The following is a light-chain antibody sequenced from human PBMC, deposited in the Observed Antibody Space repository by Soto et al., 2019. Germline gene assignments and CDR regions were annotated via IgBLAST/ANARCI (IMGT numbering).Light chain of an antibody. CDR1: SGSVSTNYY. V-gene: IGLV8-61*01. CDR3: VLYMGRGIWV. CDR2: NTD. Sequence: QAVVTQEPSFSVSPGGTVTLTCGLSSGSVSTNYYPGWYQQTPGKAPRTLIYNTDTRSSGVPDRFSGSIVGNKAALTITGAQADDESDYYCVLYMGRGIWVFGGGTKVTVL. J-gene: IGLJ3*02.